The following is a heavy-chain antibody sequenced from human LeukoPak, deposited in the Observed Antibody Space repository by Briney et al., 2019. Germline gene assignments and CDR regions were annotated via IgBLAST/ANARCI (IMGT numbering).Heavy chain of an antibody. CDR3: ARISLRSEGFDY. D-gene: IGHD5-12*01. CDR1: GGSISSGDYY. CDR2: IYYSGST. V-gene: IGHV4-30-4*01. Sequence: PSQTLSLTCTVSGGSISSGDYYWSWIRHPPGKGLEWIGYIYYSGSTYYNPSLKSRVTISVDTSKNQFSLKLSSVTAADTAVYYCARISLRSEGFDYWGQGTLVTVSS. J-gene: IGHJ4*02.